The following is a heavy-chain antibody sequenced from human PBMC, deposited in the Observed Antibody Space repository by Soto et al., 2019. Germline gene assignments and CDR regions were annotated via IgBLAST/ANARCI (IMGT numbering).Heavy chain of an antibody. J-gene: IGHJ3*01. CDR1: GYIFTSHW. CDR3: ARALQDTLMAPHAFDL. V-gene: IGHV5-51*01. CDR2: IYPGDCDT. Sequence: PGESLKISCKGSGYIFTSHWSGWVRQMPGKGREWLGIIYPGDCDTRYSPSFQGQVTISADKSITTADLQWTRLKASDTAMYYCARALQDTLMAPHAFDLWGQGTMVTVSS. D-gene: IGHD5-18*01.